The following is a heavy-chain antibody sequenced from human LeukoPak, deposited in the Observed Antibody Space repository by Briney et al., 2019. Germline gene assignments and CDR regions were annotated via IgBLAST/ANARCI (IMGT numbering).Heavy chain of an antibody. Sequence: ASVKVSCKASGYTFSGYYIHWVRQAPGQGLEWMGWINTNSGGTKYAQRFQGRVTMTRDTSISTAYMEVSRLRSDDTAVYFWASSRFLEWLYLLDYWGQGTLVTVSS. CDR1: GYTFSGYY. D-gene: IGHD3-3*01. CDR3: ASSRFLEWLYLLDY. CDR2: INTNSGGT. J-gene: IGHJ4*02. V-gene: IGHV1-2*02.